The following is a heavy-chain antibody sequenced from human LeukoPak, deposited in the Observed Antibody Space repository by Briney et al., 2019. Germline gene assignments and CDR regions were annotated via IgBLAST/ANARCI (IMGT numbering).Heavy chain of an antibody. V-gene: IGHV3-21*01. D-gene: IGHD3-10*01. CDR1: GFTFSSYN. CDR3: VPVYYGSGSD. Sequence: GGSLRLSCAASGFTFSSYNMNWVRQAPGKGLEWVSSISSSSSYIHYADSVKGRFTISRDDAKNSLYPQMNSLRAEDTAVYYCVPVYYGSGSDWGQGTLVTVSS. CDR2: ISSSSSYI. J-gene: IGHJ4*02.